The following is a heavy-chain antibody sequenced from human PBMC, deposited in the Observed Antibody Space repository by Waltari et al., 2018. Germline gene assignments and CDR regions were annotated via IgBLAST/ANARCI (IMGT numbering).Heavy chain of an antibody. V-gene: IGHV3-72*01. CDR3: VRSYTASPMDV. CDR1: GFTSADLN. Sequence: EVKVVPSGGALFSPEGPLSFSLPGPGFTSADLNITWVRQAPGKGLEWLGLTRNKENSYSTVYAASVKGRFTISRDDSKNLAYLQMNSLGIDDTAIYYCVRSYTASPMDVWGQGTTVTVSS. J-gene: IGHJ6*02. CDR2: TRNKENSYST. D-gene: IGHD2-2*02.